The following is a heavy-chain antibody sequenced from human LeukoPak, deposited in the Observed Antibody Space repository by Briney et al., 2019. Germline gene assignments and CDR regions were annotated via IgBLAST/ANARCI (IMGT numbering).Heavy chain of an antibody. J-gene: IGHJ4*02. V-gene: IGHV4-59*12. CDR3: ARDRGEWEPPNY. CDR1: GGSISSYY. D-gene: IGHD1-26*01. CDR2: IYYSGST. Sequence: SETLSLTCTVSGGSISSYYWSWIRQPPGKGLEWIGYIYYSGSTNYNPSLKSRVTISVDTSKNQFSLKLSSVTAADTAVYYCARDRGEWEPPNYWGQGTLVTVSS.